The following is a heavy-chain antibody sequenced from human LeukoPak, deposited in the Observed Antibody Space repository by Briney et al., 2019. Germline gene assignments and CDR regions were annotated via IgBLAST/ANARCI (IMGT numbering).Heavy chain of an antibody. V-gene: IGHV1-2*02. J-gene: IGHJ4*02. CDR1: GYTFTGYY. CDR2: INPNSGGT. CDR3: ARWESGYTINDY. D-gene: IGHD5-12*01. Sequence: GASVKVSCKASGYTFTGYYMHWVRQAPGQGLEWMGWINPNSGGTNYAQKLQGRVTMTTDTSTSTAYMELRSLRSDDTAVYYCARWESGYTINDYWGRGTLVTVSS.